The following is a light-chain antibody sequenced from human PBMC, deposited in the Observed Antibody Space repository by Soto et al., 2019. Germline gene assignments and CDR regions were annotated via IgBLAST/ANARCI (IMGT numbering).Light chain of an antibody. V-gene: IGLV7-43*01. Sequence: QAVVTQEPSLSVSPGGTVTLTCASSTGEVTSGYYPSCSQQKPGQVPRSLIYNTNNKHSWTPVRFSGSLLGGRAALTLSDVQTEDEADYYSLLYLSGHVRLLGGGTQLTVL. CDR3: LLYLSGHVRL. CDR2: NTN. J-gene: IGLJ2*01. CDR1: TGEVTSGYY.